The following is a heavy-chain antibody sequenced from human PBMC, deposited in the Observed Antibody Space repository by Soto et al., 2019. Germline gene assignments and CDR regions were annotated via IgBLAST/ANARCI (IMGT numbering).Heavy chain of an antibody. CDR1: GYSFITHG. Sequence: QVQLVQSGAEVKKPGASVKVSCKASGYSFITHGISWVRQAPGQGLEWMGWISTYNGNTKYAQKLQGRVTMTTDTSTTTGYMELRSLRSDDTAVYYCARDRPTSSIRARDYYYAMDVWGQGTTVTVSS. CDR2: ISTYNGNT. D-gene: IGHD6-6*01. CDR3: ARDRPTSSIRARDYYYAMDV. V-gene: IGHV1-18*01. J-gene: IGHJ6*02.